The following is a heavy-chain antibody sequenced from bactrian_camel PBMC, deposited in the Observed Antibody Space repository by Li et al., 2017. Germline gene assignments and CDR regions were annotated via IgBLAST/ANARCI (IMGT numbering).Heavy chain of an antibody. D-gene: IGHD3*01. J-gene: IGHJ4*01. CDR1: GYEGGTFSVAC. V-gene: IGHV3S53*01. Sequence: HVQLVESGGGSVQAGGSLKLSCAASGYEGGTFSVACLAWFRQSPGKDREVVAVIDSGDRKSYADSVKGRFSVSQDDAKNTLYLQMNSLQPEDTAMYYCAAAEECYGGSYALDGRKYTYWGQGTQVTVS. CDR2: IDSGDRK. CDR3: AAAEECYGGSYALDGRKYTY.